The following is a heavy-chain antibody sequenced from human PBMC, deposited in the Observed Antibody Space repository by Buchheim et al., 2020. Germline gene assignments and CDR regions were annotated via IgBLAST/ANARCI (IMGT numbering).Heavy chain of an antibody. Sequence: EVQLLESGGGLVQPGGSLRLSCAVSGFSFSDYAMTWVRHGPGKGLEWVSVIGVSGDNKFYADTVRGRFTISRDNSKNTLYLQMNSLRAEDTAIYYCAKLDHWVVAGFHYFESWGQGTL. CDR2: IGVSGDNK. CDR3: AKLDHWVVAGFHYFES. V-gene: IGHV3-23*01. J-gene: IGHJ4*02. CDR1: GFSFSDYA. D-gene: IGHD6-19*01.